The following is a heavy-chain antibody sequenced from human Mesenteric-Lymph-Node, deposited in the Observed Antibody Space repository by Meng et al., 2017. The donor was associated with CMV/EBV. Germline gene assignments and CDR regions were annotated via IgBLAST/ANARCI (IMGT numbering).Heavy chain of an antibody. CDR2: INHSGST. J-gene: IGHJ4*02. Sequence: QVQRQQWGAGLLKPSETLSLTCAVYGESFSGYYWSWIRQPPGKGLEWIGEINHSGSTNYNPSLKSRVTISVDTSKNQFSLKPSSVTAADTAVYYCARHQRWLKSEGGFNYWGQGTLVTVSS. CDR1: GESFSGYY. D-gene: IGHD4-23*01. V-gene: IGHV4-34*01. CDR3: ARHQRWLKSEGGFNY.